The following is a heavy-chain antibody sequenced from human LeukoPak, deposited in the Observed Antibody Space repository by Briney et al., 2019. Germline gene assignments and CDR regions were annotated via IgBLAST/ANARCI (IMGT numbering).Heavy chain of an antibody. D-gene: IGHD1-14*01. V-gene: IGHV1-18*01. CDR2: ISAYNGNT. CDR3: ARGPEADDNLYYFDY. CDR1: GYTFTSYG. Sequence: ASVKVSCKASGYTFTSYGISWVRQAPGQGLEWMGWISAYNGNTNYAQKLQGRVTMTTDTSTSTAYMELRSLRSDDTAVYYCARGPEADDNLYYFDYWGQGTLVTVSS. J-gene: IGHJ4*02.